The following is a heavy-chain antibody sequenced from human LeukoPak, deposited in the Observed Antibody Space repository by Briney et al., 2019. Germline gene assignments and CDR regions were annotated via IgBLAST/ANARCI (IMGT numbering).Heavy chain of an antibody. CDR3: ATTSYYYDSPDY. J-gene: IGHJ4*02. CDR2: IYCSWDT. Sequence: SETLSLTCTVSGGSISSTSYYWGWIRQPPGKGLEWIGSIYCSWDTYYNPSLKSRVTISVDTSKNQFSLKLSSVTAADTAVYYCATTSYYYDSPDYWGQGTLVTASS. V-gene: IGHV4-39*01. D-gene: IGHD3-22*01. CDR1: GGSISSTSYY.